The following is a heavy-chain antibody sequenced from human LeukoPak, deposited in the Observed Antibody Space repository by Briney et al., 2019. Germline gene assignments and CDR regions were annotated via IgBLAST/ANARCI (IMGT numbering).Heavy chain of an antibody. D-gene: IGHD6-13*01. CDR1: GFTFSGYG. V-gene: IGHV4-34*01. CDR2: INHSGST. Sequence: GSLRLSCAASGFTFSGYGMSWIRQPPGKGLEWIGEINHSGSTNYNPSLKSRVTISVDTSKNQFSLKLSSVTAADTAVYYCARGIAAAEDYWGQGTLVTVSS. J-gene: IGHJ4*02. CDR3: ARGIAAAEDY.